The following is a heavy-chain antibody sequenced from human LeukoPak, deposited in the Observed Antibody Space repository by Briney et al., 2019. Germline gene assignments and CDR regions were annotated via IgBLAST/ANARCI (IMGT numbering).Heavy chain of an antibody. CDR1: GFTFSSYS. Sequence: PGGSLRLSCAASGFTFSSYSMNWVRQTPGKGLEWVSSISSSSSYIYYADSVKGRFTISRDNAKNSLYLQMNSLRAEDTAVHYCASDFWSGYLGYWGQGTLVTVSS. CDR3: ASDFWSGYLGY. D-gene: IGHD3-3*01. CDR2: ISSSSSYI. J-gene: IGHJ4*02. V-gene: IGHV3-21*01.